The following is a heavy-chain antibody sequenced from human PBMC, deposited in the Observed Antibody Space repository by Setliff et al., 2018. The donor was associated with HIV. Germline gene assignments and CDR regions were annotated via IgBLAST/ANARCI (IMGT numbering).Heavy chain of an antibody. Sequence: ASVKVSCKAFGYTLTSYALNWVRQAPGQGLEWMGWINTYTANPMYAQGFTGRFVFSLDTSVRTAYLQISSLKAEDTALYYCARDRGVRGANDAFNIWGLGTMVTVSS. D-gene: IGHD3-10*01. CDR1: GYTLTSYA. J-gene: IGHJ3*02. CDR2: INTYTANP. CDR3: ARDRGVRGANDAFNI. V-gene: IGHV7-4-1*02.